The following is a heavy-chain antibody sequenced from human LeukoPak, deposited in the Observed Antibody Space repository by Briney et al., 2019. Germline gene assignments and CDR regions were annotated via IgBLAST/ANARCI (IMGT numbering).Heavy chain of an antibody. J-gene: IGHJ3*01. CDR3: AKPSNYYGSATDAFDF. Sequence: PSETLSLTCTVSGGSISSSYSYWGWIRQPPGKGLEWIGNIYYSGSTYYNPSLKSRVTISVDTSKNHFSLKLNSVTAADTAVYYCAKPSNYYGSATDAFDFWGQGTMVTVSS. CDR1: GGSISSSYSY. V-gene: IGHV4-39*07. D-gene: IGHD3-10*01. CDR2: IYYSGST.